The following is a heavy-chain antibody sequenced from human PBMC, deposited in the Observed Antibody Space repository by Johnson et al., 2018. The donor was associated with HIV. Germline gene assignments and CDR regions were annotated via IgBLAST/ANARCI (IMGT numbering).Heavy chain of an antibody. Sequence: QVQLVESGGGVVRPGGSLRLSCAASGFTFSSYALHWVRQAPGKGLEWVALISYDGTYKSYADSVKGRFTISRDNSNNTLYLQMTNLRADDTAVFYCATVGRLTATAQSAFDIWGQGTMVMVSS. CDR3: ATVGRLTATAQSAFDI. CDR2: ISYDGTYK. D-gene: IGHD1-7*01. V-gene: IGHV3-30*04. J-gene: IGHJ3*02. CDR1: GFTFSSYA.